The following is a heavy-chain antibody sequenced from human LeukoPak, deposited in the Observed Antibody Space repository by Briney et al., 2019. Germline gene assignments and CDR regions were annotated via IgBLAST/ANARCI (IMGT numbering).Heavy chain of an antibody. V-gene: IGHV3-7*01. D-gene: IGHD6-13*01. CDR3: AREGGYSSSWTYYYYYYMDV. Sequence: PGGSLRLSCAASGFTFSSYWMSWVRQAPGKGLEWVANIKQDGSEKYYVDSVKGRFTISRDNAKNSLYLQMNSLRAEDTAVYYCAREGGYSSSWTYYYYYYMDVWGKGTTVTVSS. CDR2: IKQDGSEK. CDR1: GFTFSSYW. J-gene: IGHJ6*03.